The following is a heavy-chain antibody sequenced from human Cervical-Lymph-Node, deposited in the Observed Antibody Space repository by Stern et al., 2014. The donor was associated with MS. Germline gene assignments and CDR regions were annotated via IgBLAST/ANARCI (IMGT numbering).Heavy chain of an antibody. J-gene: IGHJ6*02. CDR3: TTGIVGATLDGVYGMDV. Sequence: VQLVQSGGGLVKPGGSLRLSCAASGFTFSNAWMSWVRQAPGKGLEWVGRIKSKTDGGTTDYAAPVKGRFTISRDDSKNTLYLQMNSLKTEDTAVYYCTTGIVGATLDGVYGMDVWGQGTTVTVSS. V-gene: IGHV3-15*01. CDR2: IKSKTDGGTT. CDR1: GFTFSNAW. D-gene: IGHD1-26*01.